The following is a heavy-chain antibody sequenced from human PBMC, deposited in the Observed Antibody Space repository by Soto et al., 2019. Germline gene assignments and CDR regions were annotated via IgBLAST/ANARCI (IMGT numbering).Heavy chain of an antibody. J-gene: IGHJ6*03. CDR2: MNPNSGNT. CDR1: GYTFTSYD. CDR3: ARENSNSYYYYYMDV. Sequence: ASVKVSCKASGYTFTSYDINWVRQATGQGLEWMGWMNPNSGNTGYAQKFQGRVTMTRNTSISTAYMELSSLRSEDTAVYYCARENSNSYYYYYMDVWGKGTTVTVSS. V-gene: IGHV1-8*01. D-gene: IGHD4-4*01.